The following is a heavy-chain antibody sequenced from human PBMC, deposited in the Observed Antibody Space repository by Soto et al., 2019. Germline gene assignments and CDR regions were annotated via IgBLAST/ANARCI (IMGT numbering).Heavy chain of an antibody. Sequence: ASVKVSCKXSGYTFTSYGISWVRQAPGQGLEWMGWISAYNGNTNYAQKLQGRVAMTTDTSTSTAYMELRSLRSDDTAVYYCARGPRIVVVPAAFDYWGQGTLVTVS. CDR2: ISAYNGNT. V-gene: IGHV1-18*04. D-gene: IGHD2-2*01. J-gene: IGHJ4*02. CDR3: ARGPRIVVVPAAFDY. CDR1: GYTFTSYG.